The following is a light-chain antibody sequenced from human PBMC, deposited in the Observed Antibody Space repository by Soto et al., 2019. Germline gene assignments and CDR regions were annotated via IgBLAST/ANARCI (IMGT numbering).Light chain of an antibody. CDR1: SSNIGENA. CDR2: RDD. V-gene: IGLV1-44*01. CDR3: AAWDDNLDGWM. Sequence: QAVVIQPPSASGTPGQRVTIPCSGSSSNIGENAVTWYQQRPGTAPKVLIYRDDQRPSGVPDRFSASKSGTSASLAISGLQSEAAADYYCAAWDDNLDGWMFGGGTKVTVL. J-gene: IGLJ3*02.